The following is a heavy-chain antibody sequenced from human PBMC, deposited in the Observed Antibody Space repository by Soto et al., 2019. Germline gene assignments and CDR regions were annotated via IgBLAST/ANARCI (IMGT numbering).Heavy chain of an antibody. Sequence: SEALSVTCTVSGGSISSSSYYWGWIRQPPGKGLEWIGSIYYSGSTYYNPSLKSRVTISVDTSKNQFSLKLSSVTAADTAVYYCARQPTMVGHYYYYGMDVWGQGTTVTVSS. V-gene: IGHV4-39*01. D-gene: IGHD2-15*01. CDR1: GGSISSSSYY. J-gene: IGHJ6*02. CDR2: IYYSGST. CDR3: ARQPTMVGHYYYYGMDV.